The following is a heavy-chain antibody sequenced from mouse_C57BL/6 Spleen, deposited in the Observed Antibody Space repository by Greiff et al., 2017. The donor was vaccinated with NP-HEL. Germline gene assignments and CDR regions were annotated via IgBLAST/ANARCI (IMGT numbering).Heavy chain of an antibody. CDR2: INPYNGGT. D-gene: IGHD1-1*01. CDR1: GYTFTDYY. CDR3: ARRVYYYGSSPYAMDY. Sequence: EVQLQQSGPVLVKPGASVKMSCKASGYTFTDYYMNWVKQSHGKSLEWIGVINPYNGGTSYNQKFKGKATLTVDKSSSNASMELNSLTYEDSAVYYCARRVYYYGSSPYAMDYWGQGTSVTVSS. V-gene: IGHV1-19*01. J-gene: IGHJ4*01.